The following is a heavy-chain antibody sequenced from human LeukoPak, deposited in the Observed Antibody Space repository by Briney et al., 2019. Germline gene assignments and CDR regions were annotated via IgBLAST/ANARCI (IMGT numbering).Heavy chain of an antibody. CDR1: GFIFSDYY. Sequence: GGSLRLSCAASGFIFSDYYMSWIRQAPGKGLEWVSYISSSGSTIYYADSVKGRFTISRDNAKNSLYLQMNSLRAEDTAVYYCAGGGPSVTPKRWNYWGQGTLVTVSS. J-gene: IGHJ4*02. CDR3: AGGGPSVTPKRWNY. V-gene: IGHV3-11*01. CDR2: ISSSGSTI. D-gene: IGHD4-23*01.